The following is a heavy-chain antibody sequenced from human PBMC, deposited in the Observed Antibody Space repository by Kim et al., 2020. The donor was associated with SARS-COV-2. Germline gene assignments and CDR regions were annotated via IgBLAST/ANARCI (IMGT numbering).Heavy chain of an antibody. D-gene: IGHD2-21*02. CDR3: VRGTSDWPGIDY. V-gene: IGHV3-74*01. CDR1: GFTFSSYW. Sequence: GGSLRLSCAASGFTFSSYWMRWVRQAPGKGLVWVSRIDNEGTSINYADSVKGRFTVSRDDARNTLYLQMNSLRAEDTAVYYCVRGTSDWPGIDYWGQGTLVTVSS. CDR2: IDNEGTSI. J-gene: IGHJ4*02.